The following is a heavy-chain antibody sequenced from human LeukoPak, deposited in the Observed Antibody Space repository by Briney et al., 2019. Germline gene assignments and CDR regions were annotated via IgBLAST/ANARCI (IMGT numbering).Heavy chain of an antibody. CDR2: VGSSAGDT. CDR3: ARGISGAFDY. Sequence: GGSLRLSCAASGFTYSIYAMSWVRQAPGKGLEWVSTVGSSAGDTFYADSVKGRFTISRDNSKNTLYLQMTSLRVEDTAVYYCARGISGAFDYWGQGTLVTVSS. CDR1: GFTYSIYA. D-gene: IGHD3-3*02. V-gene: IGHV3-23*01. J-gene: IGHJ4*02.